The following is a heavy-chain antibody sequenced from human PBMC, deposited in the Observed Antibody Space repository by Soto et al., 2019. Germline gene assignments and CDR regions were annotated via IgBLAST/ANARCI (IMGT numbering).Heavy chain of an antibody. V-gene: IGHV1-46*01. CDR1: GYPFTRYF. CDR2: IDVGAGTT. D-gene: IGHD3-22*01. J-gene: IGHJ4*02. CDR3: AREVYSSRGSPLGF. Sequence: QVQLVQSGAEVKVPGASLRLSCKASGYPFTRYFIHWLRQAPGQGLEWLSYIDVGAGTTDYAPKVQGRVTVTTDASTTTVYMDVSNLKSEDTAIYYCAREVYSSRGSPLGFWGQGTLVTVSS.